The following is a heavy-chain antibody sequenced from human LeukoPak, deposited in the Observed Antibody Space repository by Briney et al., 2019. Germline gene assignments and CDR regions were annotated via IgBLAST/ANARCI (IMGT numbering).Heavy chain of an antibody. Sequence: GGSLRLSCAASGFTFSSYGMHWVRQAPGKGLEWVAVISYDGSNKYHADSVKGRFTISRDNSKNTLYLQMNSLRAEDTAVYYCASAIAVAGTGFDYWGQGTLVTVSS. CDR3: ASAIAVAGTGFDY. J-gene: IGHJ4*02. CDR1: GFTFSSYG. CDR2: ISYDGSNK. V-gene: IGHV3-30*03. D-gene: IGHD6-19*01.